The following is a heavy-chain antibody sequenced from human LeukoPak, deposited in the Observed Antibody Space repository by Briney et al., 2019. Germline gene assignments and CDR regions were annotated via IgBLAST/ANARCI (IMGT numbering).Heavy chain of an antibody. CDR2: IKQDGSEK. Sequence: GGSLRLSCAASGFPFNNYWMSWVRQAPGKGLEWVANIKQDGSEKYYVDSVKGRFTISRDNAKSSLYLQMNSLRAEDTAVYYCARGFGRPWGQGTLVTVSS. CDR1: GFPFNNYW. V-gene: IGHV3-7*01. J-gene: IGHJ4*02. CDR3: ARGFGRP. D-gene: IGHD3/OR15-3a*01.